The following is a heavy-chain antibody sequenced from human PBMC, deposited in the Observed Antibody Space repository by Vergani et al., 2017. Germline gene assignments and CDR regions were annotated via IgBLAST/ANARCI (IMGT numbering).Heavy chain of an antibody. Sequence: QVQLVESGGGVVQPGGSLRLSCAASGFTFSSYGMHWVRQAPGKGLEWVAFIRYDGSNKYYADSVKGRITISRDNSKNTLYLQMNSLRAEDTAVYYGAAVVITATGVFDFWGQGTMVTVSS. CDR2: IRYDGSNK. CDR3: AAVVITATGVFDF. D-gene: IGHD1-20*01. J-gene: IGHJ3*01. CDR1: GFTFSSYG. V-gene: IGHV3-30*02.